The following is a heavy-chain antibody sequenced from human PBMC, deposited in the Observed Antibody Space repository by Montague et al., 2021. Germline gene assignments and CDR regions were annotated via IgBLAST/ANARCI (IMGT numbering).Heavy chain of an antibody. Sequence: SLRLSCAASGFTFSNYWMSWVRQAPGKGLEWVANIKQDGGEKHYVDYVKGRFTISRDNAKNSLYLQMNSLRAEDTAVYFCARDQGQGYCGGDCYVGLDYWGQGTLVTVSS. CDR3: ARDQGQGYCGGDCYVGLDY. CDR2: IKQDGGEK. V-gene: IGHV3-7*01. D-gene: IGHD2-21*01. CDR1: GFTFSNYW. J-gene: IGHJ4*02.